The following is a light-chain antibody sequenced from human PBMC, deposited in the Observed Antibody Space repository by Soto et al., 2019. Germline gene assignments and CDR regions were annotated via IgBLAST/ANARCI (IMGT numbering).Light chain of an antibody. CDR2: GAS. J-gene: IGKJ1*01. CDR3: QQYNKRPLT. CDR1: QSVSSN. Sequence: EIVMTQSPATLSVSPGERATLSCGASQSVSSNLAWYQQKPGQAPRLLIYGASTRVIGIPARFSGSGSGTEFTLTISSLQSEDFALYYCQQYNKRPLTFGQGTKVDIK. V-gene: IGKV3-15*01.